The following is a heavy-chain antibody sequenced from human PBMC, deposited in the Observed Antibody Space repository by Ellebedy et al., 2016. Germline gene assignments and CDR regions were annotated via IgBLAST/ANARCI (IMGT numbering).Heavy chain of an antibody. Sequence: GESLKISXAASGLTVSNNYMNWVRQAPGNGLEWVSVIYSGGTTYYADSVKGRFTISRDNSKNTVYLQMNSLRAEDTAVYYCARGYCSDITCAEWGQGTLVTVSS. J-gene: IGHJ4*02. D-gene: IGHD2-15*01. CDR1: GLTVSNNY. CDR3: ARGYCSDITCAE. CDR2: IYSGGTT. V-gene: IGHV3-66*01.